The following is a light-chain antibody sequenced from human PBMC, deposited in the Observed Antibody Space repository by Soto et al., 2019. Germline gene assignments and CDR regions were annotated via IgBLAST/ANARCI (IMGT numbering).Light chain of an antibody. CDR1: QSVSSSY. CDR2: GAS. Sequence: EIVLTQSPGTLSLSPGERAILSCRASQSVSSSYLAWYRQKPGQAPSLLIYGASSRATGIPDRFSGSGSGTDFTLTISRLEPEDFAVYYCQQYGSSGTFGQGTKV. J-gene: IGKJ1*01. CDR3: QQYGSSGT. V-gene: IGKV3-20*01.